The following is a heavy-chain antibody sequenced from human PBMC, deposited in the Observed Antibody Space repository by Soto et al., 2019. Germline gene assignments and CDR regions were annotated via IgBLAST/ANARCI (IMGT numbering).Heavy chain of an antibody. V-gene: IGHV3-15*01. CDR2: IKSKTNGGTT. Sequence: GGSLRLSCAVSGFTFSNAWMSWVRQAPWKGLEWVGRIKSKTNGGTTDYAAPVKGRFTISRDDSKNTLYLQLNSLKAEDTAVYYCTTDDPINKYWGQGTLVTVSS. J-gene: IGHJ4*02. CDR3: TTDDPINKY. CDR1: GFTFSNAW.